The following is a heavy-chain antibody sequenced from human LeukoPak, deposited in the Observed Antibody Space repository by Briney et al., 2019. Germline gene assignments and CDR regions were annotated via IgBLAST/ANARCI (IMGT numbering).Heavy chain of an antibody. CDR2: IYYSGST. D-gene: IGHD1-26*01. Sequence: SETLSLTCSVSGGSISSYYWSWIRQPPGKGLEWIGYIYYSGSTKYNPSLESRVTISVDTSKSQSSLKLSSVTAADTAVYYCARVSGTYFDYWGLGILVTVSS. J-gene: IGHJ4*02. CDR1: GGSISSYY. V-gene: IGHV4-59*08. CDR3: ARVSGTYFDY.